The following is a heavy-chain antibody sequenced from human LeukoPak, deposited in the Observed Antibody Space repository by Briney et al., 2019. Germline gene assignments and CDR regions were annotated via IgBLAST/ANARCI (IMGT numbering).Heavy chain of an antibody. CDR3: ARGYSSSPGAFDI. J-gene: IGHJ3*02. D-gene: IGHD6-6*01. CDR2: ISYDGSNK. CDR1: GFTFSSYA. V-gene: IGHV3-30-3*01. Sequence: GGSLRLSCAASGFTFSSYAMHWVRQAPGKGLEWVAVISYDGSNKYYADSVKGRFTISRDNSKNTLYLQMNSLRAEDTAVYYCARGYSSSPGAFDIWGQGTMVTVSS.